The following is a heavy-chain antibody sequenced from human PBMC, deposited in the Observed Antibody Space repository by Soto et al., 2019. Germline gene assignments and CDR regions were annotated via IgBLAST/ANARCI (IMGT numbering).Heavy chain of an antibody. Sequence: QVQLVQSGAEVKKPGASVKVSCKASGYTFTDNQIHWLRRTPGQRLEWMGRMDPKSGDTNFAPTYQGSVTMTRGTSTNTVYMELTRLTSGDTAIYFCARRHLRDYIRWNFDPWGEGTLVTVSS. CDR1: GYTFTDNQ. CDR3: ARRHLRDYIRWNFDP. V-gene: IGHV1-2*02. D-gene: IGHD3-16*01. CDR2: MDPKSGDT. J-gene: IGHJ5*02.